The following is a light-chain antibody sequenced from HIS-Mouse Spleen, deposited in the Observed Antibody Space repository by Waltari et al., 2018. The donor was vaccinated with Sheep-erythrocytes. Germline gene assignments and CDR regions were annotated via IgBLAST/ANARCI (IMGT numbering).Light chain of an antibody. J-gene: IGLJ2*01. CDR1: KLGDNY. CDR3: QAWDSSTVV. V-gene: IGLV3-1*01. CDR2: QDS. Sequence: SYELTQPPSVSVSPGHTAIITCPGAKLGDNYACWYQQKPGHSPFLVIYQDSKRPSGIPERFPGSNSGNTATLTISGTQAMDEADYYCQAWDSSTVVFGGGTKLTVL.